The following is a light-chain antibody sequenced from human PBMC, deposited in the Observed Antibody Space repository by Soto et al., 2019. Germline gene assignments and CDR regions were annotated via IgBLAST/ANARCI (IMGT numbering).Light chain of an antibody. CDR2: AAS. V-gene: IGKV1-9*01. CDR3: QQLNSYPWT. Sequence: DIQLTQSPSFLSASVGDRVTITCRASQGISSYLAWYQQKPGKAPKLLIYAASTLQSGVPSRFSGSGSGTEVPLTISSLQPEDFATYYCQQLNSYPWTFGQGTKVEIK. CDR1: QGISSY. J-gene: IGKJ1*01.